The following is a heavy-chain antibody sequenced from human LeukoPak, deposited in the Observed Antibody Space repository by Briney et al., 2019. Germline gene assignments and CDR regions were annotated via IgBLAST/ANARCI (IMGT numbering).Heavy chain of an antibody. D-gene: IGHD6-19*01. J-gene: IGHJ4*02. CDR2: ISGSGVST. CDR3: AKMLIYGSVQRGGYFDY. Sequence: PGGSLRLSCAASGFTFSSYALSWVRQAPGKGLEWVSAISGSGVSTYYADSVKGRFTISRDNSKNTLYLQMNSLRAEDTALYYCAKMLIYGSVQRGGYFDYWGQGTLVTVSS. CDR1: GFTFSSYA. V-gene: IGHV3-23*01.